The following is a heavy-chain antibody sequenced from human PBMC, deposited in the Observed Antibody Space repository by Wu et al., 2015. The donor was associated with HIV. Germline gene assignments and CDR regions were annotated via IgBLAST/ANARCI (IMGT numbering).Heavy chain of an antibody. V-gene: IGHV1-69*13. D-gene: IGHD1-14*01. CDR2: IIPVLGTS. CDR3: AREPRGPPTXDVYFDLTVLRRTRTRRPPSSSTVPTRTGTGPYG. CDR1: GGTFSTSA. Sequence: QVQLLQSGAEVKKPGSSVKVSCKASGGTFSTSAISWVRQAPGQGLEWMGRIIPVLGTSYTAQKLQGRVTITADESTGTAYMEVSSLRFDDTAVFYCAREPRGPPTXDVYFDLTVLRRTRTRRPPSSSTVPTRTGTGPYG. J-gene: IGHJ6*01.